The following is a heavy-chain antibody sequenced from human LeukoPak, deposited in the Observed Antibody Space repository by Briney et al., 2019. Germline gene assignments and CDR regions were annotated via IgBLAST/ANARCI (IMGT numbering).Heavy chain of an antibody. CDR2: VNNDGSTT. CDR3: ATELTGDGH. V-gene: IGHV3-74*01. CDR1: GFTFSNYW. Sequence: PGGSLRLSCVASGFTFSNYWMHWVRQAPGKGLVWVSRVNNDGSTTDYADSVKGRFTISRDNARNTLFLQMNSLTAADTALYYCATELTGDGHWGQGTLVTVSS. J-gene: IGHJ4*02. D-gene: IGHD7-27*01.